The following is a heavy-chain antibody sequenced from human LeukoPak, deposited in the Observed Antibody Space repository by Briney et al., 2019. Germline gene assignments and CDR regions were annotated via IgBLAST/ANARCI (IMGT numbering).Heavy chain of an antibody. CDR2: MYYSGST. J-gene: IGHJ4*02. CDR1: GGSISSSSYY. D-gene: IGHD6-19*01. Sequence: SETLSLTCTVSGGSISSSSYYWGWIRQPPVKGLEWIGSMYYSGSTYYNPSLKSRVTISINTSKNKSSMKLSSVTAAETAVYYCARQDKDSSGWYRGGSPRGCFDYWGQGTLVTVSS. CDR3: ARQDKDSSGWYRGGSPRGCFDY. V-gene: IGHV4-39*01.